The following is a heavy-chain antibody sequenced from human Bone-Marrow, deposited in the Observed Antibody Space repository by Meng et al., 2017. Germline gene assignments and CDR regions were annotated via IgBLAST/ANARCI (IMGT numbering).Heavy chain of an antibody. Sequence: SETLSLTCSVSGDSISNYYWNWLRQPAGKRLEWIGRTYVGGSTDYNPSLRSRVTVSVDTSKNQISLRLASVTAADTAVYYCATESSGYLIWGQGTMVTVSS. CDR1: GDSISNYY. V-gene: IGHV4-4*07. CDR2: TYVGGST. D-gene: IGHD3-22*01. CDR3: ATESSGYLI. J-gene: IGHJ3*02.